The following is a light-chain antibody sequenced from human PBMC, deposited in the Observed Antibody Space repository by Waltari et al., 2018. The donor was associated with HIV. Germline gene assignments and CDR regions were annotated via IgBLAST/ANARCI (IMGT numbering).Light chain of an antibody. J-gene: IGLJ2*01. CDR1: SSDVGSYYL. CDR2: EVS. V-gene: IGLV2-14*02. CDR3: SSYTSSNTLR. Sequence: QSALTQPASVSGSPGQSITISCTGTSSDVGSYYLVPWYQQHPGKAPRLMIYEVSNRPSGVSNRFSGSKSGDTASLTISGLQAEDEAAYYCSSYTSSNTLRFGGGTKLTVL.